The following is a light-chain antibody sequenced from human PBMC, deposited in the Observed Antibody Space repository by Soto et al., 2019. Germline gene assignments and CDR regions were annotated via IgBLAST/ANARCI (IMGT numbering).Light chain of an antibody. CDR2: AAS. Sequence: DIQMTQSPSSLSTSVGDRVTITCRASQSISSHLNWYQQRPGKAPKLLIYAASSLQSGVPSRFSGSGSGTDFTLTISSLHPEGFAPYYCQLSYSSLALTFGGGTKVEIK. CDR3: QLSYSSLALT. V-gene: IGKV1-39*01. J-gene: IGKJ4*01. CDR1: QSISSH.